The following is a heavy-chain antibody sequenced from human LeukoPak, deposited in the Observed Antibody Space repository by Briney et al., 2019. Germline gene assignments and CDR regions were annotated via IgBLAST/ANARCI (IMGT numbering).Heavy chain of an antibody. CDR1: GGTFSSYA. D-gene: IGHD3-10*01. CDR3: ARDRRGGVRGVTYDY. J-gene: IGHJ4*02. V-gene: IGHV1-18*01. CDR2: ISAYNGNT. Sequence: ASVKVSCKASGGTFSSYAISWVRQAPGQGLEWMGWISAYNGNTNYAQKLQGRVTMTTDTSTSTAYMELRSLRSDDTAVYYCARDRRGGVRGVTYDYWGQGTLVTVSS.